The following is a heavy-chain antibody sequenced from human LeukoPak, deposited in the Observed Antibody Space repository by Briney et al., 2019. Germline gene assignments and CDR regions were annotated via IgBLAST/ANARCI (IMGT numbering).Heavy chain of an antibody. J-gene: IGHJ6*02. CDR1: GFTFSDYY. Sequence: GGSLRPSCAASGFTFSDYYMSWIRQAPGKGLEWVSYISSSGSTIYYADSVKGRFTISRDNSKNTLYLQMNSLRAEDTAVYYCAKADTSSTSCYLCGMDVWGQGTTITVSS. D-gene: IGHD2-2*01. CDR3: AKADTSSTSCYLCGMDV. CDR2: ISSSGSTI. V-gene: IGHV3-11*01.